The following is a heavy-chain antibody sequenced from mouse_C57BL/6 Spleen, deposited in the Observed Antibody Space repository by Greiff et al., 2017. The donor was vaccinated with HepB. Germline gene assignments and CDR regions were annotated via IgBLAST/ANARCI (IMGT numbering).Heavy chain of an antibody. CDR2: IDPENGDT. CDR3: TTWDGYYNAMDY. V-gene: IGHV14-4*01. Sequence: VQLQQSGAELVRPGASVKLSCTASGFNIKDDYMHWVKQRPEQGLEWIGWIDPENGDTEYASKFQGKATITADTSSNTAYLQLSSLTSEDTAVYYCTTWDGYYNAMDYWGQGTSVTVSS. D-gene: IGHD2-3*01. J-gene: IGHJ4*01. CDR1: GFNIKDDY.